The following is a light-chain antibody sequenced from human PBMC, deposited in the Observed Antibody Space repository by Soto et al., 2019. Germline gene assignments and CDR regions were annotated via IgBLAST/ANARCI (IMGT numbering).Light chain of an antibody. J-gene: IGKJ1*01. CDR1: QSSFDTY. CDR2: AAS. CDR3: HQYGNSPWT. V-gene: IGKV3-20*01. Sequence: EVVLTQSPDTLSLSPGERATLSCRASQSSFDTYLAWFQQKPGQAPRLLIYAASTRATGIPDRFSGSRSGTDVTLTISRLEPEDAAVYYCHQYGNSPWTLGQGTKVEI.